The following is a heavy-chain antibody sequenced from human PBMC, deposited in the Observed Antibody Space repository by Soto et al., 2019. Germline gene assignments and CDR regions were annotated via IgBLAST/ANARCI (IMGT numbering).Heavy chain of an antibody. J-gene: IGHJ4*02. D-gene: IGHD5-18*01. Sequence: QVQLVQSGAEVKKPGASVKVSCKASGYTFTSYAISWVRQAPGQGLEWMGWISAYNGNTKDAQKLQGRVTLTTDTSTSTAYMELRSLRSDDAAVYYCARDTARALPDAWGQGTLVTVSS. V-gene: IGHV1-18*01. CDR1: GYTFTSYA. CDR3: ARDTARALPDA. CDR2: ISAYNGNT.